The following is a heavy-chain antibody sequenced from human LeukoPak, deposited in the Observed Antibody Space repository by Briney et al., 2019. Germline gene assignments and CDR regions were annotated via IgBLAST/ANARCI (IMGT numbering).Heavy chain of an antibody. CDR1: GYTFTGYY. D-gene: IGHD3-10*01. V-gene: IGHV1-2*02. CDR2: MNPNSGGT. Sequence: ASVKVSCKASGYTFTGYYMHWVRQAPGQGLEWMGWMNPNSGGTNYAQKFQGRVTMTRDTSISTAYMELSRLRSDDTAVYYCARTPRYYFGSGSCLDYWGQGSLVTVSS. J-gene: IGHJ4*02. CDR3: ARTPRYYFGSGSCLDY.